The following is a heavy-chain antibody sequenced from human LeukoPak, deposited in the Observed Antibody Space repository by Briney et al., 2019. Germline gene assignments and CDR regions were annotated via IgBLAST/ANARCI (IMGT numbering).Heavy chain of an antibody. D-gene: IGHD6-19*01. CDR1: GFTFSSCS. J-gene: IGHJ4*02. V-gene: IGHV3-21*01. CDR2: ISSSSSYI. CDR3: ARAMAGRSWGFDY. Sequence: GGSLRLSCAASGFTFSSCSMNWVRQAPGKGLEWVSSISSSSSYIYYADSVKGRFTISRDNAKNSLYLQMNSLRAEDTAVYYCARAMAGRSWGFDYWGQGTLVTVSS.